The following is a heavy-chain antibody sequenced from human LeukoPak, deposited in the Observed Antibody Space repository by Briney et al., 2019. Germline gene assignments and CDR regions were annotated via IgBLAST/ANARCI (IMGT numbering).Heavy chain of an antibody. CDR3: AKDRYSSSWYDAFDI. V-gene: IGHV3-23*01. D-gene: IGHD6-13*01. CDR1: GFTVSSYA. CDR2: ISGSGGST. Sequence: GGSLRLSCAASGFTVSSYAMSWVRQAPGKGLEWVSAISGSGGSTYYADSVKGRFTISRDNSKNTLYLQMNSLRAEDTAVYYCAKDRYSSSWYDAFDIWGQGTMVTVSS. J-gene: IGHJ3*02.